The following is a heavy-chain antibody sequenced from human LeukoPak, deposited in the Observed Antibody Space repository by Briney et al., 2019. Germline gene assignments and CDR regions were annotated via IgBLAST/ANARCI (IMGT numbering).Heavy chain of an antibody. CDR2: ISAYNGNT. CDR1: GYTFTSYG. D-gene: IGHD3-22*01. V-gene: IGHV1-18*01. J-gene: IGHJ3*02. Sequence: ASVKVSCKASGYTFTSYGISWVRQAPGQGLEWMGWISAYNGNTNYAQKLQGRVTMTTDTSTSTAYMELRSLRSDDTAVYYCARDIGLTSGYFLDAFDIWGQGTMVTVSS. CDR3: ARDIGLTSGYFLDAFDI.